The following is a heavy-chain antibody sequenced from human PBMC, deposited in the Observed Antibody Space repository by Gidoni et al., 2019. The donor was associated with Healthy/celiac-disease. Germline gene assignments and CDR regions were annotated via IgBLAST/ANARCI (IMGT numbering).Heavy chain of an antibody. V-gene: IGHV4-30-4*01. CDR3: ARGYSDDFWSGYQGWFDP. CDR2: IYYSGST. J-gene: IGHJ5*02. Sequence: QVQLQESGPGLVKPSQTLSLTCTVSGGSISSGDYYWSWIRQPPGKGLEWIGYIYYSGSTYYNPSLKSQVTISVDTSKNQFSLKLSSVTAADTAVYYCARGYSDDFWSGYQGWFDPWGQGTLVTVSS. D-gene: IGHD3-3*01. CDR1: GGSISSGDYY.